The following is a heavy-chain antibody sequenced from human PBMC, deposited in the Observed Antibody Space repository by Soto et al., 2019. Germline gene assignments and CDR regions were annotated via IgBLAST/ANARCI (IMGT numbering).Heavy chain of an antibody. CDR1: AFTLSSYE. Sequence: EVQLVESGGGLVQPGGSLRLSCAASAFTLSSYEMHWVRQLTGKGLEWVSSIATAGDTFYSGSVKGRFTISREDAKNSLYLQMDSLRAEDTAVYYCVRTRVNRIAAAGAYWIDSWGQGTLVTVSS. CDR3: VRTRVNRIAAAGAYWIDS. D-gene: IGHD6-13*01. CDR2: IATAGDT. V-gene: IGHV3-13*04. J-gene: IGHJ5*01.